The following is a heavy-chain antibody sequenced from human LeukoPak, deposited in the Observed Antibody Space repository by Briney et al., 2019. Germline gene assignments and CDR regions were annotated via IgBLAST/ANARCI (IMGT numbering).Heavy chain of an antibody. D-gene: IGHD6-19*01. CDR3: TPYTTGNFGFDY. CDR2: INHSGST. CDR1: GGSFSGYY. Sequence: SETLSLTCAVYGGSFSGYYWSWIRQPPGKGLEWIGEINHSGSTNYNPSLKSRVTISVDTSKNQFSLKLSSVTAADTAVYYCTPYTTGNFGFDYWGQGTLVTVSS. V-gene: IGHV4-34*01. J-gene: IGHJ4*02.